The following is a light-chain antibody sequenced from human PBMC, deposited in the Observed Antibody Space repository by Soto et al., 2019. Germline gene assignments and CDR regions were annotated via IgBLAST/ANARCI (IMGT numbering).Light chain of an antibody. CDR1: QGISSA. J-gene: IGKJ1*01. CDR3: QQFNSYPWT. CDR2: DAS. Sequence: AIQLTQSPSSLSASVGDRVTITCRASQGISSALAWYQQKPGKTLKVLVYDASILDSGVPSRFSGSGSGTDFTLTISSLQPEDFATYYCQQFNSYPWTFGQGTKVEIK. V-gene: IGKV1-13*02.